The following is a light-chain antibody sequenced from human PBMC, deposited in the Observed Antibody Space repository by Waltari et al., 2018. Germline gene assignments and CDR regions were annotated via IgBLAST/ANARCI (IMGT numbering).Light chain of an antibody. CDR2: SVN. V-gene: IGLV2-23*02. CDR3: CSYAGTPRVV. CDR1: NNDIGSYNL. J-gene: IGLJ2*01. Sequence: QSALTQPAYVSGSPGQSITISCTGTNNDIGSYNLVSWYQQHPGKAPKFIIFSVNKRPSGVSNRFSGSKSGNTASLTVSGLHPEDEADYYCCSYAGTPRVVFGGGTKLTVL.